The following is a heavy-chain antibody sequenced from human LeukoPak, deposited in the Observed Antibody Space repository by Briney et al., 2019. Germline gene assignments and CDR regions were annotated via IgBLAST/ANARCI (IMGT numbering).Heavy chain of an antibody. CDR3: ARADDFWSGPLGY. V-gene: IGHV3-7*01. Sequence: PGGSLRLSCEGSGFTFSNYWMTWVRQAPEKGLEWVANIKPSGSEKHYADSVEGRFTISRDNAKNSLYLQMNSLRAEDTAVYYCARADDFWSGPLGYWGQGTLVTVSS. CDR1: GFTFSNYW. CDR2: IKPSGSEK. D-gene: IGHD3-3*01. J-gene: IGHJ4*02.